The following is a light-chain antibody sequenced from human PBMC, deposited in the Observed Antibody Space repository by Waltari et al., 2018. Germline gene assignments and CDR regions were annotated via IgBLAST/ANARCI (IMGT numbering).Light chain of an antibody. CDR1: QGVSSD. CDR3: QQYNNWPL. Sequence: EIVMTQSPATLSVSPGERATLTCRASQGVSSDLAWYQQKPGQAPRLLIYATSTRATGIPARFSGSGSGTEFTLTISSLQSEDFAVYYCQQYNNWPLFGPGTKVDFK. J-gene: IGKJ3*01. CDR2: ATS. V-gene: IGKV3-15*01.